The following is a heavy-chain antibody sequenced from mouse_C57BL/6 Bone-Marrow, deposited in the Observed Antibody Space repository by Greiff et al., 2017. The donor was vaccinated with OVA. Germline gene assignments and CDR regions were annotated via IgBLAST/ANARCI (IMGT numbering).Heavy chain of an antibody. CDR1: GYSITSGYY. Sequence: EVQRVESGPGLVKPSQSLFLTCSVTGYSITSGYYWNWIRQFPGNKLEWMGYISYDGSNNYNPSLKNRISITRDTSKNQFFLKLNSVTTEDTATYYCARDLLLRSFAYWGQGTLVTVSA. D-gene: IGHD1-1*01. V-gene: IGHV3-6*01. CDR2: ISYDGSN. CDR3: ARDLLLRSFAY. J-gene: IGHJ3*01.